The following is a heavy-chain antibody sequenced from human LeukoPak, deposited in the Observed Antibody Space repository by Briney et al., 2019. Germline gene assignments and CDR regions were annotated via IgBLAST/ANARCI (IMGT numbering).Heavy chain of an antibody. CDR1: GFTFSDYY. D-gene: IGHD3-9*01. CDR3: ARDETHYYDVLPGYYKY. CDR2: ISSSGSTI. Sequence: KPGGSLRLSCAASGFTFSDYYMSWIRQAPGKGLEWVSYISSSGSTIYYADSEKGRFTISRENAKNSLYQQMNSLRAENTGVYYCARDETHYYDVLPGYYKYWGEGTLVTVSS. J-gene: IGHJ4*02. V-gene: IGHV3-11*04.